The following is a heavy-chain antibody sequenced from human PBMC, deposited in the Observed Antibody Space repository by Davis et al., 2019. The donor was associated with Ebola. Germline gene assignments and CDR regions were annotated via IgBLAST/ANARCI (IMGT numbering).Heavy chain of an antibody. D-gene: IGHD3-9*01. CDR1: GFTFSNFA. Sequence: GESLKISCAASGFTFSNFAMTWVRQAPGKGLDWVSSINGDGITTYYTDFVKGRFSISRDNSKNTLFLQMHSLRAEDTAVYYCAKGGYFDSLEIDSWGQGTLATVSS. CDR3: AKGGYFDSLEIDS. V-gene: IGHV3-23*01. J-gene: IGHJ4*02. CDR2: INGDGITT.